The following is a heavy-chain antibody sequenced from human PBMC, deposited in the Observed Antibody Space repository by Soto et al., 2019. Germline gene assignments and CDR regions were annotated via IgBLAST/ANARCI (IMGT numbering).Heavy chain of an antibody. CDR3: ASSQKGYNWNYFDH. CDR2: ISHTGTT. V-gene: IGHV4-4*02. D-gene: IGHD1-20*01. Sequence: SETLSLTCAVSGDSISGSQWWSWVRLPPGKGLEWIGEISHTGTTNYNPSLKSRVTMSVDKPKNQFSLNLTSVTAADTAVYYCASSQKGYNWNYFDHWGQGALVTVSS. CDR1: GDSISGSQW. J-gene: IGHJ4*02.